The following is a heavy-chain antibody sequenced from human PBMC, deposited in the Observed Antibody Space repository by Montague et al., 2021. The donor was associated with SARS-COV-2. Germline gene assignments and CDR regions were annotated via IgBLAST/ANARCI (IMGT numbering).Heavy chain of an antibody. Sequence: SETLSLTCNVSGGSINSNTYHWGWIRQPPGKRLEWIGSVYYSGSAYYNLSLKSRVTISIDTSKNQFSLKLSSVTAADTALYYCARSSRVTWNVAHSTRSFDWWGQGTLVTVSS. CDR3: ARSSRVTWNVAHSTRSFDW. D-gene: IGHD1-1*01. CDR2: VYYSGSA. V-gene: IGHV4-39*01. J-gene: IGHJ4*02. CDR1: GGSINSNTYH.